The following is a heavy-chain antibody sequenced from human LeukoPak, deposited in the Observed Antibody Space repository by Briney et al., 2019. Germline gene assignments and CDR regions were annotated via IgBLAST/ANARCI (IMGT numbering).Heavy chain of an antibody. CDR2: IYTSGST. D-gene: IGHD6-19*01. CDR1: GGSISSYY. V-gene: IGHV4-4*07. Sequence: SETLSLTCTVSGGSISSYYWSWIRQPAGKGLEWVGRIYTSGSTNYNPSLKSRATMSVDTSKNQFSLKLSSVTAADTAVYFCARVAVAGPFDYWGQGTLVTVSS. CDR3: ARVAVAGPFDY. J-gene: IGHJ4*02.